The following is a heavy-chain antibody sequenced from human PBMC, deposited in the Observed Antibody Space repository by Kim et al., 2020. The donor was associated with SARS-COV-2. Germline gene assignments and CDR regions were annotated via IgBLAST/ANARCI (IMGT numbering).Heavy chain of an antibody. CDR2: IIPILGIA. CDR1: GGTFSSYA. D-gene: IGHD5-12*01. CDR3: AIFYSGYDFGYFDY. V-gene: IGHV1-69*04. Sequence: SVKVSCKASGGTFSSYAISWVRQAPGQGLEWMGRIIPILGIANYAQKFQGRVTITADKSTSTAYMELSSLRSEDTAGYYCAIFYSGYDFGYFDYWGQGT. J-gene: IGHJ4*02.